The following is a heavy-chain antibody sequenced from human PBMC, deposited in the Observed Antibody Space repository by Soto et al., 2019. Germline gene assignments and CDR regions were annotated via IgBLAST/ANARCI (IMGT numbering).Heavy chain of an antibody. CDR2: IDGSGGIT. J-gene: IGHJ5*02. CDR1: GFTFGTPD. CDR3: VKHSGWFNT. D-gene: IGHD3-10*01. V-gene: IGHV3-23*01. Sequence: QLLQSGGGLVQPGGSLTLSCAASGFTFGTPDMSWVRQAPGEGLEWVSTIDGSGGITYYADSVKGRFTISRDNSRNTVYLQMNSLRGDDTALYYCVKHSGWFNTWGQGALVTVSS.